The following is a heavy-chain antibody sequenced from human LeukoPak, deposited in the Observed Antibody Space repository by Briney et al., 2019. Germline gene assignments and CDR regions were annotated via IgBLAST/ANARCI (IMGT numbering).Heavy chain of an antibody. Sequence: PGGSLRLSCAASGFTFSSYGMHWVRQAPGKGLEWVAVISYDGSNKYYADSVKGRFTISRDNSKNTLYLQMNSLRAEDTAVYYCAKDRLNYYDSSGYSAFDYWGQGTLVTVSS. J-gene: IGHJ4*02. CDR3: AKDRLNYYDSSGYSAFDY. CDR1: GFTFSSYG. CDR2: ISYDGSNK. V-gene: IGHV3-30*18. D-gene: IGHD3-22*01.